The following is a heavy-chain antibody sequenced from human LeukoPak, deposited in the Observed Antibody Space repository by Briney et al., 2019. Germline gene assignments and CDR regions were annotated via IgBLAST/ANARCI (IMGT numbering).Heavy chain of an antibody. V-gene: IGHV3-23*01. CDR1: GFIFGNFA. CDR3: AKSPITVTGDYFDY. Sequence: GGSLRLSCADSGFIFGNFAMSWVRQAPGKGLEWVSGISGSADNTNYADSVRGRFTISRDNSKNTLYLQMNSLRAEDTAVYYCAKSPITVTGDYFDYWGQGTLVTVSS. J-gene: IGHJ4*02. D-gene: IGHD1-26*01. CDR2: ISGSADNT.